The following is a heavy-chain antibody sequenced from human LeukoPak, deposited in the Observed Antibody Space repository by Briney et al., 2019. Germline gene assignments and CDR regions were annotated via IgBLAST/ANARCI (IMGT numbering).Heavy chain of an antibody. CDR3: ARDFGAHQQLVRDDAFDI. CDR1: GFTVSSNY. D-gene: IGHD6-13*01. CDR2: IYSGGST. V-gene: IGHV3-66*01. Sequence: PGGSLRLSCAASGFTVSSNYMSWVRQAPGKGLEWVSVIYSGGSTYYADSVKGRFTISRDNSKNTLYLQMNSLRAEDTAVYYCARDFGAHQQLVRDDAFDIWGQGTMVTVSS. J-gene: IGHJ3*02.